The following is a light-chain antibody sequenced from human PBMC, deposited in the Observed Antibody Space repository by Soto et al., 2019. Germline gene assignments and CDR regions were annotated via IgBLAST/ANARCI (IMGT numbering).Light chain of an antibody. J-gene: IGKJ1*01. Sequence: DIQMTQSPSTLSASVGDRVAITCRASQSINTLLARYQQKPGKAPKLLIYKASRLESGVPSRFSGSGSGTEFTLTINSLQPDDFATFYCQQYYSYPWTFGQGTKVEIK. V-gene: IGKV1-5*03. CDR2: KAS. CDR1: QSINTL. CDR3: QQYYSYPWT.